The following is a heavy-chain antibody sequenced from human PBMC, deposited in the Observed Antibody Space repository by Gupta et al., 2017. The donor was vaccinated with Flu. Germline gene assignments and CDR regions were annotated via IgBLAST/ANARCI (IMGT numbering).Heavy chain of an antibody. CDR2: ISWNSGSI. CDR3: AKDEEWGDY. J-gene: IGHJ4*02. Sequence: EVQLLESGGGLVQPGRSLRLSCAASGFTFDDYAMHWVRQAPGKGLEWVSGISWNSGSIGYADSVKGRFTISRDNAKNSLYLQMNSLRAEDTALYYCAKDEEWGDYWGQGTLVTVSS. D-gene: IGHD3-3*01. CDR1: GFTFDDYA. V-gene: IGHV3-9*01.